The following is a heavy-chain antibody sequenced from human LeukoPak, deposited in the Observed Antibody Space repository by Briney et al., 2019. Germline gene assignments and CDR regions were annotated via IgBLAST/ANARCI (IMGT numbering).Heavy chain of an antibody. CDR3: ARWDQIVVVPAAIRGLYAFDT. V-gene: IGHV4-34*01. Sequence: SETLSLTCAVYGGSFSGYYWSWIRQPPGKGLEWIGEINHSGSTSYNPSLKSRVTISVDTSKNQFSLKLSSVTAADTAVYYCARWDQIVVVPAAIRGLYAFDTWGQGTMVTVSS. J-gene: IGHJ3*02. D-gene: IGHD2-2*01. CDR1: GGSFSGYY. CDR2: INHSGST.